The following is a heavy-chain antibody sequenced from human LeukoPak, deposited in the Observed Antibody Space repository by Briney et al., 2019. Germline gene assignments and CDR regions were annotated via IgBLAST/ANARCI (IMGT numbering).Heavy chain of an antibody. J-gene: IGHJ4*02. CDR1: GGSISSGDYY. Sequence: SETLSLTCTVSGGSISSGDYYWSWIRQPPGKGLEWIGYNYYSGSTYYNPSLKSRVTISVDTSKNQFSLKLSSVTAADTAVYYCARDSLALYGSGSYYSNYWGQGTLVTVSS. CDR3: ARDSLALYGSGSYYSNY. V-gene: IGHV4-30-4*01. CDR2: NYYSGST. D-gene: IGHD3-10*01.